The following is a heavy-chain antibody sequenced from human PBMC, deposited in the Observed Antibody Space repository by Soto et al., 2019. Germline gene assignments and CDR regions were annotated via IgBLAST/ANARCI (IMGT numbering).Heavy chain of an antibody. V-gene: IGHV6-1*01. CDR1: GDSVSSNSAA. Sequence: PSQTLSLTCVISGDSVSSNSAAWNWIRQSPSRGLEWLGRTYYTSKWYYDYALSVKSRITINPDTSKNQFSLQLNSVTPEDTAVYYCARDLSYPAGTGQLVDWGQGTLVTVSS. D-gene: IGHD1-1*01. J-gene: IGHJ4*02. CDR2: TYYTSKWYY. CDR3: ARDLSYPAGTGQLVD.